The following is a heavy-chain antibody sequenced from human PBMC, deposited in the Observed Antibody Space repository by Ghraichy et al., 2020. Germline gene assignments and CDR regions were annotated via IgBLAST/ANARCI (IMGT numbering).Heavy chain of an antibody. CDR1: GGSFSGYY. V-gene: IGHV4-34*01. Sequence: SETLSLTCAVYGGSFSGYYWSWIRQPPGKGLEWIGEINHSGSTNYNPSLKSRVTISVDTSKNQFSLKLSSVTAADTAVYYCARDRHRRFDYWGQGTLVTVSS. J-gene: IGHJ4*02. CDR2: INHSGST. CDR3: ARDRHRRFDY.